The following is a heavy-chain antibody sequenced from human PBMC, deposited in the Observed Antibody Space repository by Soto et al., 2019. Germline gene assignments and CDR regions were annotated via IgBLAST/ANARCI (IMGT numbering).Heavy chain of an antibody. J-gene: IGHJ4*02. Sequence: ASVKVSCKASGYTFTSYGISWVRQAPGQGLEWMGWISAYNGNTNYAQKLQGRVTMTTDTSTSTAYMELRSLRSDDTAVYYCASSGSIRGSGSYPAQPNSFDYWGQGTLVTVSS. V-gene: IGHV1-18*01. CDR1: GYTFTSYG. D-gene: IGHD3-10*01. CDR3: ASSGSIRGSGSYPAQPNSFDY. CDR2: ISAYNGNT.